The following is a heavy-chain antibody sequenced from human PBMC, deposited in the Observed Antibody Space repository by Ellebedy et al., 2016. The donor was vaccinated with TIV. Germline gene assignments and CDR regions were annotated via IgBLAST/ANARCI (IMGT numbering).Heavy chain of an antibody. CDR2: IYPGDSNT. CDR3: ARGDRGSGWYWDK. CDR1: GYSFTSYW. J-gene: IGHJ4*02. V-gene: IGHV5-51*01. Sequence: GESLKISCKGSGYSFTSYWIGWVRQMPGKGLEWMGNIYPGDSNTIYSPSFQGQVTISADKSISTAYLQWSSLKASDTAIYYCARGDRGSGWYWDKWGQGTLVTVSS. D-gene: IGHD6-19*01.